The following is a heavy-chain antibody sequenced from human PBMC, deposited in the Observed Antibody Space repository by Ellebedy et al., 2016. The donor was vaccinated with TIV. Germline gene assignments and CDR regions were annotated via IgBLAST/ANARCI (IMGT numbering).Heavy chain of an antibody. D-gene: IGHD4-17*01. CDR3: ARDLDMTTVTTASAFDI. Sequence: ASVKVSCKASGGTFSSYAISWVRQAPGQGLEWMGRIIPILGIANYAQKFQGRVTITADKSTSTAYMELSSLRSEDTAVYYCARDLDMTTVTTASAFDIWGQGTMVTVSS. J-gene: IGHJ3*02. CDR1: GGTFSSYA. CDR2: IIPILGIA. V-gene: IGHV1-69*04.